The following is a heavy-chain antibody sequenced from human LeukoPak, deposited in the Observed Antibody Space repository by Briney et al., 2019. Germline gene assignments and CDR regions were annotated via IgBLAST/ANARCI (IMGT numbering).Heavy chain of an antibody. Sequence: GGSLRLSCAASGFIVSNYYMSWVRQAPGKGLEWVSVIYSGGSTYYADSVKGEFTISRDNSKNTLYLQMNSLRAEDTAVYYCARDPSLDEYYYGMDVWGQGTTVTVSS. CDR3: ARDPSLDEYYYGMDV. CDR1: GFIVSNYY. V-gene: IGHV3-53*01. J-gene: IGHJ6*02. CDR2: IYSGGST. D-gene: IGHD3-3*01.